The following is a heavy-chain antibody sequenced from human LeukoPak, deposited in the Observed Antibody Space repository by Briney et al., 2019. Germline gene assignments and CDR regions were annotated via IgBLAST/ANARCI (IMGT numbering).Heavy chain of an antibody. J-gene: IGHJ4*02. D-gene: IGHD4-17*01. CDR2: IKQDGSEK. CDR1: GFVFSSNW. V-gene: IGHV3-7*04. Sequence: PGGSLRLSCAASGFVFSSNWMTWVRQAPGKGLEWVANIKQDGSEKYYVDSVKGRFTISRDNAKNSLYLQMNSLRAEDTAVYYCARVRHGDYSDYWGQGTLVTVSS. CDR3: ARVRHGDYSDY.